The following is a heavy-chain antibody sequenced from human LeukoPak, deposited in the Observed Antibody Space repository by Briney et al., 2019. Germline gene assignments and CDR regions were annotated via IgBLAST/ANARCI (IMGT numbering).Heavy chain of an antibody. D-gene: IGHD3-3*01. CDR2: ITSETDSGNT. CDR1: GFTFSNAG. J-gene: IGHJ6*03. CDR3: ITRVVIDLYYYLYYIYV. V-gene: IGHV3-15*01. Sequence: GGSLRLSCAASGFTFSNAGMSWVRQAPGKGLEWVGRITSETDSGNTAYSAKVRCTFTLSRADSTHTLYLQMKSLKTEATTEHCCITRVVIDLYYYLYYIYVWGKGTTVTVSS.